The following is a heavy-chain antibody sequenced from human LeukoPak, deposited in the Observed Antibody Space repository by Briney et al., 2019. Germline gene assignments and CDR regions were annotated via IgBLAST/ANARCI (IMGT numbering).Heavy chain of an antibody. CDR3: ARHRGSGWSDY. J-gene: IGHJ4*02. Sequence: SETLSLTCTVSGGSISSDYWTWIRQPPGKRLEWIGYIYYSGSTNYNPSLKSRVTISVDTSKNQFSLKLSSVTAADTAVYYCARHRGSGWSDYWGQGTLVTVSS. D-gene: IGHD6-19*01. CDR1: GGSISSDY. CDR2: IYYSGST. V-gene: IGHV4-59*08.